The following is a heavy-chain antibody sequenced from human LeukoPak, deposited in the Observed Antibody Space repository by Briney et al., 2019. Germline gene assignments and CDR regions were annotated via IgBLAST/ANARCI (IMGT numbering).Heavy chain of an antibody. J-gene: IGHJ4*02. V-gene: IGHV3-30*02. CDR1: GFIFRNHG. CDR2: LRNDESEI. CDR3: VKDTGRGDF. Sequence: GGSLRLSXAASGFIFRNHGMHWVRQAPGKGLEWVAFLRNDESEIFYADSVKGRFTISRDNSKNTLYLQMSSLREEDTAVYYCVKDTGRGDFWGQGTQVTVSS. D-gene: IGHD1-14*01.